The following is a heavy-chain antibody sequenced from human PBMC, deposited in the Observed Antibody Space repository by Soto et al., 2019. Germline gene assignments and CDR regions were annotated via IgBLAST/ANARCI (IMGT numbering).Heavy chain of an antibody. J-gene: IGHJ5*02. CDR1: GGSIDSDGSY. Sequence: SETLSLTCTVSGGSIDSDGSYGSWIRQSPGEGLEWLGYIYYSGTTYYNPSLKSRVSISLDTSKNQFSLKLSSVTAADTAIYSCSCFNCFTSTYTYLDPRGRGPPVTV. CDR2: IYYSGTT. CDR3: SCFNCFTSTYTYLDP. V-gene: IGHV4-31*03. D-gene: IGHD3-10*01.